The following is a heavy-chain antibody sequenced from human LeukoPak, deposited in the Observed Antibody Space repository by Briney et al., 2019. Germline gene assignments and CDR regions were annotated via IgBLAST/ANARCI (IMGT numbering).Heavy chain of an antibody. Sequence: SETLSLTCAVYGGSFSGYYWSWIRQPPGKGLEWIGEINHSGSTNYNPSLKSRVTISVDTSKNQFSLELSSVTAADTAVYYCARAAGGRRDFDYWGQGTLVTVSS. J-gene: IGHJ4*02. CDR2: INHSGST. CDR1: GGSFSGYY. CDR3: ARAAGGRRDFDY. D-gene: IGHD4-23*01. V-gene: IGHV4-34*01.